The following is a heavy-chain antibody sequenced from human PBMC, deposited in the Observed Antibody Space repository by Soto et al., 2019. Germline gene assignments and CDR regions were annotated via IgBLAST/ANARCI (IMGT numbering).Heavy chain of an antibody. CDR3: ARGGWEVRFLEWSAYYYYYYYMDV. V-gene: IGHV3-74*01. Sequence: EVQLVESGGGLVQPGGSLRLSCAASGFTFSSYWMHWVRQAPGKGLVWVSRINSDGSSTSYADSVKGRFTISRDNAKNTLYLQMNSLRAEDTAVYYCARGGWEVRFLEWSAYYYYYYYMDVWGKGTTVTVSS. D-gene: IGHD3-3*01. CDR1: GFTFSSYW. CDR2: INSDGSST. J-gene: IGHJ6*03.